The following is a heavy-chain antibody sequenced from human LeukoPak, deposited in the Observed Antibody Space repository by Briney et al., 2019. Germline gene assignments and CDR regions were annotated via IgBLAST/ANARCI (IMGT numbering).Heavy chain of an antibody. CDR1: GGTFSSYA. V-gene: IGHV1-69*04. Sequence: GASVKVSCKASGGTFSSYAISWVRQAPGQGLEWMGRIIPILGIANYAQKFQGRVTITADKSTSTAYMELSSLRSEDTAVYYCARDNDYGDYVSPFDYWGQGTLVTVSS. D-gene: IGHD4-17*01. CDR3: ARDNDYGDYVSPFDY. J-gene: IGHJ4*02. CDR2: IIPILGIA.